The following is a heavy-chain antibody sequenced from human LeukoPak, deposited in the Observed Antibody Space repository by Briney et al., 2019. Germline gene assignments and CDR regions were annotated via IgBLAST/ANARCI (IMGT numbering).Heavy chain of an antibody. D-gene: IGHD3-22*01. CDR2: ISAFGDNT. J-gene: IGHJ4*02. Sequence: GGSLRLSCAASGFTLRCSAVIWVRQAPGKGLEWVSSISAFGDNTYYADFVKGRFTVSRDNSKDTIHLQMNSLRGEDTAVYYCAIEPFYYDTWTGDFAYWGQGILVSVSS. V-gene: IGHV3-23*01. CDR3: AIEPFYYDTWTGDFAY. CDR1: GFTLRCSA.